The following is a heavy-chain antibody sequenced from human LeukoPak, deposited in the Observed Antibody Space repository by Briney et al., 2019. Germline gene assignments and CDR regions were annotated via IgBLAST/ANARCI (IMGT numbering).Heavy chain of an antibody. D-gene: IGHD2-2*02. J-gene: IGHJ4*02. CDR2: IKSDSSST. V-gene: IGHV3-74*01. Sequence: GGSLRLSCAASGFSFSSYWMHWVRQAPGKGLAWVSRIKSDSSSTSYADFVKGRFTISRDNAKSTVYLQMSSLRAEDTAVYYCATDILLPGFWGQGTLVTVSS. CDR1: GFSFSSYW. CDR3: ATDILLPGF.